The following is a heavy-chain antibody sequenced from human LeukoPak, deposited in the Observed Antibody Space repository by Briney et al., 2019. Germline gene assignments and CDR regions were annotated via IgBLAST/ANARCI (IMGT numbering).Heavy chain of an antibody. D-gene: IGHD1-7*01. J-gene: IGHJ4*02. V-gene: IGHV4-38-2*02. CDR3: AGCRITGTRPFDY. CDR1: GYSISSGYY. Sequence: SETLSLTCTVSGYSISSGYYWGWIRQPPGKGLEWIGSIYNSGSTYYNPSLKSRVTISVDTSKNQFSLKLSSVTAADTAVYYCAGCRITGTRPFDYWGQGTLVTVSS. CDR2: IYNSGST.